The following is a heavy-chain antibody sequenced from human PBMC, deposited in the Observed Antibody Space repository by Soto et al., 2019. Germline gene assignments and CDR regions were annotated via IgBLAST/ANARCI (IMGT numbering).Heavy chain of an antibody. CDR1: GYRFTHYV. J-gene: IGHJ4*02. Sequence: QVQLVQSGTEVKKPGASVKVSCKASGYRFTHYVIHWVRQAPGQRLEWMGWIGAGDGKTYYSQNFLGRVTITKDTSASTAYMELSSLISEDTAVYYCVRDYASDSGVHLDFWGQGTLVTVSS. CDR2: IGAGDGKT. CDR3: VRDYASDSGVHLDF. D-gene: IGHD3-22*01. V-gene: IGHV1-3*01.